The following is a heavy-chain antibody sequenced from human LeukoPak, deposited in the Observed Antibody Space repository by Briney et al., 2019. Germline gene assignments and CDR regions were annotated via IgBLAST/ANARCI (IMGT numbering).Heavy chain of an antibody. D-gene: IGHD3-3*01. Sequence: GGSLRLSCAASGFTFSSYSMNWVRQAPGKGLEWVSSISSSSSYIYYADSVKGRFTISRDNAKNSLYLQMNSLRAEDTAVYYCARDLLRYDFWSGYYTGGAFDIWGQGTMVTVSS. CDR3: ARDLLRYDFWSGYYTGGAFDI. J-gene: IGHJ3*02. CDR1: GFTFSSYS. V-gene: IGHV3-21*01. CDR2: ISSSSSYI.